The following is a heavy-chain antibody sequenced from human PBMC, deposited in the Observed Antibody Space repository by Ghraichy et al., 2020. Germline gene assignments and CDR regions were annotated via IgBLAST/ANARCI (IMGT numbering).Heavy chain of an antibody. CDR1: GFPFSNSF. CDR3: TKLHWGSPDY. Sequence: GGSLRLSCAASGFPFSNSFMTWIRQAPGKGLEWVSFISISGDYTRYADFVKGRFTISRDNAKGSLYLQMNSLGAEDTALYYCTKLHWGSPDYWGQGTRVTVSS. J-gene: IGHJ4*02. V-gene: IGHV3-11*06. CDR2: ISISGDYT. D-gene: IGHD7-27*01.